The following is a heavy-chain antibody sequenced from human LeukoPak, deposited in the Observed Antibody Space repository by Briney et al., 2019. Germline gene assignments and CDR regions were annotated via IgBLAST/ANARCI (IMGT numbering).Heavy chain of an antibody. D-gene: IGHD1-26*01. CDR1: GFTFSNYW. CDR2: IKQDESEK. CDR3: ARERKVGATDFDY. V-gene: IGHV3-7*01. J-gene: IGHJ4*02. Sequence: GGSLRLSCAASGFTFSNYWMSWVRQAPGKGLEWVANIKQDESEKYYVDSVKGRFTISRDNTENSLYLQMNSLRAEDTAVYYCARERKVGATDFDYWGQGTLVTVSS.